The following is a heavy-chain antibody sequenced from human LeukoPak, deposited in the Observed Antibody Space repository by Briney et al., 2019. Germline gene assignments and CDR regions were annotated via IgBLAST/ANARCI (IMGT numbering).Heavy chain of an antibody. D-gene: IGHD3-9*01. Sequence: GGSLRLSCTPSGFTFSSQDMHWVRQAPGKGLEWVAFTRYDESDKYYADSVKGRFTISRDNSKNTLYLQLTSLSPEDTAMYYCAKPDVAVDWGAYWGQGTLVTVSS. CDR2: TRYDESDK. J-gene: IGHJ4*02. CDR1: GFTFSSQD. V-gene: IGHV3-30*02. CDR3: AKPDVAVDWGAY.